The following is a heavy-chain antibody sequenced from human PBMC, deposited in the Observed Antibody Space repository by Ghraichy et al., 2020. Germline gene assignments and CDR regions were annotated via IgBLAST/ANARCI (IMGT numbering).Heavy chain of an antibody. CDR2: IKSKNDGGTI. CDR1: GLAFYKTW. CDR3: TTDPRD. J-gene: IGHJ1*01. Sequence: LTCATSGLAFYKTWMSWVRQAPGKGPEWLGRIKSKNDGGTIDYAAPVKGRITISRDDAKHTVYLQMNSLKTEDTGIYYCTTDPRDWGQGTLVIVSS. V-gene: IGHV3-15*05.